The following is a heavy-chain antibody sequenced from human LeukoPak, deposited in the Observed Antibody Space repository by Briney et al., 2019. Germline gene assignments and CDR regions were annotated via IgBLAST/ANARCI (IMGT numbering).Heavy chain of an antibody. J-gene: IGHJ4*02. CDR2: INSDGSST. D-gene: IGHD2-15*01. CDR1: GFTFSTYW. CDR3: ARVDCSGGSCYFDC. Sequence: PGGSLRLSCIASGFTFSTYWMHWVRQTPGKGLVWVSRINSDGSSTRYADSVKGRFTISRDNAKNTLDLQMSSLRAEDTAVYYCARVDCSGGSCYFDCWGQGTLVTVSS. V-gene: IGHV3-74*01.